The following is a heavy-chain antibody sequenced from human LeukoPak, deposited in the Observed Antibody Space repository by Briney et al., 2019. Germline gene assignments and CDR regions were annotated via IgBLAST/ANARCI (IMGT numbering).Heavy chain of an antibody. CDR3: ASVGYSYGYAFDI. V-gene: IGHV1-2*06. J-gene: IGHJ3*02. CDR2: INPNSGGT. D-gene: IGHD5-18*01. CDR1: GYTFTGYY. Sequence: ASVKVSCKASGYTFTGYYMHWVRQAPGQGLEWMERINPNSGGTNYAQKFQGRVTMTRDTSISTAYLELSRLRSDDTAVYYCASVGYSYGYAFDIWGQGTMVTVSS.